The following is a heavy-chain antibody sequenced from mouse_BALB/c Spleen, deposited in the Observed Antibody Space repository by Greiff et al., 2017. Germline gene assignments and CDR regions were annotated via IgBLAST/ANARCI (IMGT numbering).Heavy chain of an antibody. CDR3: ARPYYGSSYEGAWFAY. CDR2: INPYNGGT. Sequence: EVQLQQSGPELVKPGASMKISCKASGYSFTGYTMNWVKQSHGKNLEWIGLINPYNGGTSYNQKFKGKATLTVDKSSSTAYMELLSLTSEDSAVYYCARPYYGSSYEGAWFAYWGQGTLVTVSA. V-gene: IGHV1-18*01. J-gene: IGHJ3*01. D-gene: IGHD1-1*01. CDR1: GYSFTGYT.